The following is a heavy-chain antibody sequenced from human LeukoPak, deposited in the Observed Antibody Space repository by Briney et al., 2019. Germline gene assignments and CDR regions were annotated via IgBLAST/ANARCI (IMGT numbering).Heavy chain of an antibody. CDR1: GGSFSGYY. D-gene: IGHD4-17*01. J-gene: IGHJ4*02. CDR2: INHSGST. CDR3: AGTTVTPYFDY. V-gene: IGHV4-34*01. Sequence: PPETLSLTCAVYGGSFSGYYWSWIRQPPGKGLEWIGEINHSGSTNYNPSLKSRVTISVDTSKNQFSLKLSSVTAADTAVYYCAGTTVTPYFDYWGQGTLVTVSS.